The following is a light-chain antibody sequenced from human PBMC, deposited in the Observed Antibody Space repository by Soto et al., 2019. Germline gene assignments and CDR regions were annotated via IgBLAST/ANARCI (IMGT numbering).Light chain of an antibody. J-gene: IGLJ1*01. CDR1: RSNIGNNP. V-gene: IGLV1-44*01. CDR2: SSD. CDR3: AAWDDSLNGYV. Sequence: QSVLTQPTSASGTPGQRVTISCSGSRSNIGNNPVSWYRQLPGTAPKLLIYSSDEWPSGVPDRFSGSKSGTSASLAISGSQSEDEADYYCAAWDDSLNGYVFGTGTKVTVL.